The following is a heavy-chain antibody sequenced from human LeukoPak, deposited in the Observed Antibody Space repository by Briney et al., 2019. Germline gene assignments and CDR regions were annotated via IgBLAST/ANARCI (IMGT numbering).Heavy chain of an antibody. J-gene: IGHJ6*04. CDR1: TW. V-gene: IGHV3-74*01. Sequence: GGSLRLSCAASTWMHWVRQDPGKGLVWVSGINHDGSRTFYSESVKGRFTISRDNAKNSLYLQMNSLRAEDTAVYYCAELGITMIGGVWGKGTTVTISS. CDR3: AELGITMIGGV. D-gene: IGHD3-10*02. CDR2: INHDGSRT.